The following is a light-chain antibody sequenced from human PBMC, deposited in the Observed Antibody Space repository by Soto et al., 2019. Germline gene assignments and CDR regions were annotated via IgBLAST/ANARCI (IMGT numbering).Light chain of an antibody. CDR1: QSLLHSNGHTF. V-gene: IGKV2-28*01. CDR2: WGS. CDR3: MQALQTPYT. J-gene: IGKJ2*01. Sequence: DIVMTQSPLFLPVTPGEPASISCRSSQSLLHSNGHTFFDWYLQKPGQSPQLLIYWGSNRASGVPDRFSGSESGTDFTLKISRVEAEDVGVYYWMQALQTPYTFGQGTKLEIK.